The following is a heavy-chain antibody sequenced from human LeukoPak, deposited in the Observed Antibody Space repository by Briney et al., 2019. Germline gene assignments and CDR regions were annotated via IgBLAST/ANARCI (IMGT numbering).Heavy chain of an antibody. CDR3: VKDRAANLYGSGAFEY. CDR1: GFTFDDYG. V-gene: IGHV3-9*01. CDR2: IDWNSGAI. J-gene: IGHJ4*02. D-gene: IGHD3-10*01. Sequence: GRSLRLSCAASGFTFDDYGIHWVRQAPGKGLEWVSGIDWNSGAIGYADSVKGRFTISRDNAKNSLYLQMNSRRAEDTALYYCVKDRAANLYGSGAFEYWGQGTLVTVSS.